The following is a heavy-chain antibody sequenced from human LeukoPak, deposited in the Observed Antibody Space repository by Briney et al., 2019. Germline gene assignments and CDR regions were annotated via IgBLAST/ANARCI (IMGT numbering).Heavy chain of an antibody. CDR2: ISPAGDST. D-gene: IGHD2-2*01. CDR3: ARRLVTAGITDFFDS. CDR1: GFTFSDYS. J-gene: IGHJ4*02. V-gene: IGHV3-23*01. Sequence: GGSLRLSCTASGFTFSDYSMSWVRQAPGAGLEWVSAISPAGDSTTDADSVKGRFTISGDNSKSTLYLQMNGLTAEDTALYYCARRLVTAGITDFFDSWGQGTLVSVSS.